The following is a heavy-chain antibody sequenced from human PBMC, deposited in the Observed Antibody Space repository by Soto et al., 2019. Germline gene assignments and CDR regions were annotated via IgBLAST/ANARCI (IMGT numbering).Heavy chain of an antibody. D-gene: IGHD5-12*01. CDR1: GESFSAYS. J-gene: IGHJ4*02. V-gene: IGHV4-34*01. CDR2: INHSGRT. CDR3: ARVNGGWLRLPY. Sequence: QVQLQQWGAGQLKPSGTLSLTCAVYGESFSAYSWSWIRQPPGKALEWIGEINHSGRTNYNPSLKSRVIMSIDKSKHQFSLKLTSVTAADTGVYYWARVNGGWLRLPYWGQGIVVTVSS.